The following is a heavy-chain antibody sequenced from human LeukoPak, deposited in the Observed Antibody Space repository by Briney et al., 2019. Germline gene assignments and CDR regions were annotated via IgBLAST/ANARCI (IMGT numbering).Heavy chain of an antibody. J-gene: IGHJ4*02. D-gene: IGHD2-21*01. Sequence: GASVNVSCKASGYTFTSYGISWVRQAPGQGLEWMGRISAYNGNTNYAQKLQGRVTTTTDTSTSTAYMELRSLRSDDTAVYYCARDLSGGDCYSGCYFDYWGQGTLVTVSS. CDR3: ARDLSGGDCYSGCYFDY. CDR2: ISAYNGNT. CDR1: GYTFTSYG. V-gene: IGHV1-18*01.